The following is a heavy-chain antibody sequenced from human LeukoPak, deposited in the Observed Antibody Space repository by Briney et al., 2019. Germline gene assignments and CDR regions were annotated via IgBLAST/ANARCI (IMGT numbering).Heavy chain of an antibody. CDR2: IIPIFGTA. J-gene: IGHJ2*01. V-gene: IGHV1-69*01. D-gene: IGHD4-17*01. Sequence: ASVKVSCKASRGTFSSYAISWVRQAPGQGLEWVGGIIPIFGTANYAQKFQGRVTITADESTSTAYMELSSLRSEDTAVYYCATTVTTRDWYFDLWGRGTLVTVFS. CDR3: ATTVTTRDWYFDL. CDR1: RGTFSSYA.